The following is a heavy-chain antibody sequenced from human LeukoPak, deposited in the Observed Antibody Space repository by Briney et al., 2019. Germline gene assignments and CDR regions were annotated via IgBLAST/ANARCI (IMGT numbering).Heavy chain of an antibody. CDR2: IRSKANSYAT. V-gene: IGHV3-73*01. J-gene: IGHJ4*02. CDR1: GFTFSGSA. CDR3: TRLSGQGDN. Sequence: GGSLRLSCAASGFTFSGSAMHWVRQASGKGLEWVSRIRSKANSYATAYAASVKGRFTISRDDSKNTAYLQMNSLKTEDTAVYYCTRLSGQGDNWGQGALVTVSS. D-gene: IGHD1-14*01.